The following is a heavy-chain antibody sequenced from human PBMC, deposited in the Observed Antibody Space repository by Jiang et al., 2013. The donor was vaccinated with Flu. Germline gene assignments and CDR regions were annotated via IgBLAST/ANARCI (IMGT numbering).Heavy chain of an antibody. CDR1: GFTFSSYG. CDR3: AREHAGTYSSSWYPQPMY. D-gene: IGHD6-13*01. CDR2: IWYDGSNK. Sequence: QLLESGGGVVQPGRSLRLSCAASGFTFSSYGMHWVRQAPGKGLEWVAVIWYDGSNKYYADSVKGRFTISRDNSKNTLYLQMNSLRAEDTAVYYCAREHAGTYSSSWYPQPMYWGQGTLVTVSS. J-gene: IGHJ4*02. V-gene: IGHV3-33*01.